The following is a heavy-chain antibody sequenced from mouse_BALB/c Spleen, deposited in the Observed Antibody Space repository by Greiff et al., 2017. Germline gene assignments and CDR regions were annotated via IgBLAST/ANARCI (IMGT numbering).Heavy chain of an antibody. J-gene: IGHJ4*01. CDR1: GFTFSSYT. V-gene: IGHV5-9*03. D-gene: IGHD1-1*01. CDR2: ISSGCGNT. Sequence: DVMLVESGGGLVKPGGSLKLSCAASGFTFSSYTMSWVRQTPEQRLEWVATISSGCGNTYYTDSVKGRFTISRDNAKNNLYLQMSSLRSEDTALYYCATPRYDLYAMDYWGQGTSVTVSS. CDR3: ATPRYDLYAMDY.